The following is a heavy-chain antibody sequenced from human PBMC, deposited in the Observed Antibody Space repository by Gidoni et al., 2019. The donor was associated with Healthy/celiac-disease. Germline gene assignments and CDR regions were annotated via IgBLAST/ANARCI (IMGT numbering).Heavy chain of an antibody. V-gene: IGHV4-34*01. CDR2: INHSGST. Sequence: QVQLQQWGAGLLKPSETLSLTCAVYGGSFSGYYWSWIRQPPGKGLEWIGEINHSGSTNYNPSLKSRVTISVDTAKNQFSLKLSSVTAADTVVDYGARGGGGVTTFKRFDYWGQGTLVTVSS. CDR3: ARGGGGVTTFKRFDY. CDR1: GGSFSGYY. D-gene: IGHD5-12*01. J-gene: IGHJ4*02.